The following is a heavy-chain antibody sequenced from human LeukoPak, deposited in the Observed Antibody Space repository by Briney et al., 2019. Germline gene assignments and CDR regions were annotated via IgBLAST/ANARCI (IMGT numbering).Heavy chain of an antibody. V-gene: IGHV1-46*01. Sequence: ASVTVSYKASGYTFTSYKMHWVRQAPGEGREWMGIINPSGGSTTYAQKFQGRITMTRDTSTYTVYMELSSLRSEDTATYYCARGQEYSYELDSWGQGTLVTVSP. D-gene: IGHD5-18*01. J-gene: IGHJ4*02. CDR1: GYTFTSYK. CDR2: INPSGGST. CDR3: ARGQEYSYELDS.